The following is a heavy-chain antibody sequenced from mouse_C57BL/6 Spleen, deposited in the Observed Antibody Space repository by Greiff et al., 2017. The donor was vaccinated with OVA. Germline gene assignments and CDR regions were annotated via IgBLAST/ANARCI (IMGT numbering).Heavy chain of an antibody. CDR1: GYTFTDYY. J-gene: IGHJ2*01. D-gene: IGHD2-5*01. CDR2: INPNNGGT. V-gene: IGHV1-26*01. CDR3: ARSEVSSNYDYFDY. Sequence: SGPELVKPGASVKISCKASGYTFTDYYMNWVKQSHGKSLEWIGDINPNNGGTSYNQKFKGKATLTVDKSSSTAYMELRSLTSEDSAVYYCARSEVSSNYDYFDYWGQGTTLTVSS.